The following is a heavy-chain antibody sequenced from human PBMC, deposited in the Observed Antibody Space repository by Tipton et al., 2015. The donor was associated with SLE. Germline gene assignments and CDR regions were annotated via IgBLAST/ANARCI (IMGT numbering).Heavy chain of an antibody. Sequence: LRLSCAVYGDSFSGYYWRWVRQPPGKGLEWMGEINHSGNTNYDPSLKSRVTISIDTSKKQFSLKLSSVTATDTAVYYCARLADSSGCEYWGQGTLITVSS. J-gene: IGHJ4*02. CDR1: GDSFSGYY. V-gene: IGHV4-34*01. D-gene: IGHD3-22*01. CDR2: INHSGNT. CDR3: ARLADSSGCEY.